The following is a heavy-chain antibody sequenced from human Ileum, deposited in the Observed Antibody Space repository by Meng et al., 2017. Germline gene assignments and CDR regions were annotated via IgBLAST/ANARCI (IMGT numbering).Heavy chain of an antibody. CDR3: ARDSCSGGSCYSGNWFDP. CDR1: GYTFTSYG. Sequence: ASVKVSCKASGYTFTSYGISWVRQAPGQGLEWMGWISAYNGNTNYAQKLQGRVTMTTDTSTSTAYMELRSLRSDDTAVYYCARDSCSGGSCYSGNWFDPWGQGTPVTVSS. V-gene: IGHV1-18*01. CDR2: ISAYNGNT. D-gene: IGHD2-15*01. J-gene: IGHJ5*02.